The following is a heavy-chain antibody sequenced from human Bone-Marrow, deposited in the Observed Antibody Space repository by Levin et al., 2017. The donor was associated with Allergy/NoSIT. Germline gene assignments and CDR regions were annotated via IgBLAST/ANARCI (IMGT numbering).Heavy chain of an antibody. CDR3: ARVGRIFTMIVDYAFDS. CDR1: GFTFSSYW. J-gene: IGHJ3*02. CDR2: INSDGSST. D-gene: IGHD3-22*01. V-gene: IGHV3-74*01. Sequence: GESLKISCAASGFTFSSYWMHWVRQAPGKGLVWVSRINSDGSSTSYADSVKGRFTISRDNAKKTLYLQMNSLRAEDTAVYYCARVGRIFTMIVDYAFDSWGQGTMVTVSS.